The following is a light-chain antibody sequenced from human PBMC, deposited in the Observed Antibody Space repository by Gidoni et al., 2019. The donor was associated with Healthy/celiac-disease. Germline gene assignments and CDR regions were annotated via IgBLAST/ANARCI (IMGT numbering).Light chain of an antibody. V-gene: IGLV3-1*01. Sequence: SYELTQPPSVTVSPGQTASITCSGDKLGAKYACWYKQKPRQSPVLVIYQDMKRPSGIPERFSGSKSGNTATLTISGTQAMDEADYYCQAWDSSTVVFGGGTKLTVL. CDR1: KLGAKY. CDR3: QAWDSSTVV. J-gene: IGLJ2*01. CDR2: QDM.